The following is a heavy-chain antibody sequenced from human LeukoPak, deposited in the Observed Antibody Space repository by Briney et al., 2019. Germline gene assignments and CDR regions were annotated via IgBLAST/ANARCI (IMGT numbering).Heavy chain of an antibody. CDR3: AIRKVGNYYGSGSYYLY. CDR1: GGSLSGYY. CDR2: INHSGST. J-gene: IGHJ4*02. V-gene: IGHV4-34*01. D-gene: IGHD3-10*01. Sequence: SETLSLTCAVYGGSLSGYYWSWILQPPGKGLEWIGEINHSGSTNYNPSLKSRVTISVDTSKNQFSLKLSSVTAADTAVYYCAIRKVGNYYGSGSYYLYWGQGTLVTVSS.